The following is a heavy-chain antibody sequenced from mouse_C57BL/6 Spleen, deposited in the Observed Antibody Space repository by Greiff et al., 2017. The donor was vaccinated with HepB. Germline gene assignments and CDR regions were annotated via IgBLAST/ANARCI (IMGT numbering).Heavy chain of an antibody. CDR2: IDPSDSYT. D-gene: IGHD1-1*01. CDR1: GYTFTSYW. J-gene: IGHJ2*01. Sequence: QVQLKQPGAELVMPGASVKLSCKASGYTFTSYWMHWVKQRPGQGLEWIGEIDPSDSYTNYNQKFKGKSTLTVDKSSSTAYMQLSSLTSEDSAVYYCARRSYYGSSLYYFDYWGQGTTLTVSS. CDR3: ARRSYYGSSLYYFDY. V-gene: IGHV1-69*01.